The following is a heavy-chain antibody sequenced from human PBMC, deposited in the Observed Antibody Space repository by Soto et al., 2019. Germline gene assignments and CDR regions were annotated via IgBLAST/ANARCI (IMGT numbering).Heavy chain of an antibody. CDR3: ARLTQVTTLPYYYYSMDV. Sequence: SETLSLTCAVYGGSFSGYYWSCIRQPPGKGLEWIGEINHSGSTNYSPSLKSRVTISVDTSKNQFSLDLSSVTAADTAVYYCARLTQVTTLPYYYYSMDVWGKGTTVTVSS. D-gene: IGHD4-17*01. V-gene: IGHV4-34*01. CDR2: INHSGST. J-gene: IGHJ6*03. CDR1: GGSFSGYY.